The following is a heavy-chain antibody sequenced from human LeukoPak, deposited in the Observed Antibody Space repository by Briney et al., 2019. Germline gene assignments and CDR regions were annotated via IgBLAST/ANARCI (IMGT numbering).Heavy chain of an antibody. J-gene: IGHJ4*02. Sequence: PGGALRLSCAASGFTFSSYSMNWVRQAPGKGLEWGSSISSSSSYIYYADSVKGRFTISRDNAKNSLYLQMNSLRAEDTAVYYCARGTTNDYGDYFDYWGQGTLVTVSS. D-gene: IGHD4-17*01. CDR2: ISSSSSYI. V-gene: IGHV3-21*01. CDR3: ARGTTNDYGDYFDY. CDR1: GFTFSSYS.